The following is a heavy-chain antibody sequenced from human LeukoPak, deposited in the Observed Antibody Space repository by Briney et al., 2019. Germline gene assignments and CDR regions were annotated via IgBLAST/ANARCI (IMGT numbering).Heavy chain of an antibody. J-gene: IGHJ6*03. D-gene: IGHD2-2*01. Sequence: PGGSLRLSCAASGFTFSSYGMHWVRQAPGKGLEWVAFIRYDGSNKYYADSVKGRFTISRDNSKNTLYLQMNSLRAEDTAVYYCAKDAGCSSTSCYVSGYYYYYYMDVWGKGTTVTISS. CDR3: AKDAGCSSTSCYVSGYYYYYYMDV. CDR2: IRYDGSNK. CDR1: GFTFSSYG. V-gene: IGHV3-30*02.